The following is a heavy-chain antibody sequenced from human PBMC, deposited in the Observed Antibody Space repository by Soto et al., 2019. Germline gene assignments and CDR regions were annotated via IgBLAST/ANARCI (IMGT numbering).Heavy chain of an antibody. J-gene: IGHJ4*02. D-gene: IGHD2-2*01. CDR1: GFAFSDYY. V-gene: IGHV3-11*01. CDR3: ARTYDIIVAPADH. CDR2: ISSRGSTI. Sequence: QAQLVESGGGLVKPGGSLRLSCAASGFAFSDYYISWIRQAPGKGLEWVSYISSRGSTIYYADSVKGRFTISRDNAKNSVSLRMNSLRVEDSALYYCARTYDIIVAPADHWGQGTLVTVSS.